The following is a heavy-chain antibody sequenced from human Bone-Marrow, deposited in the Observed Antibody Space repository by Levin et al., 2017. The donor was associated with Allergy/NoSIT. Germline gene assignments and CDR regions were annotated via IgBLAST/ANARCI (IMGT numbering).Heavy chain of an antibody. D-gene: IGHD3-16*01. CDR3: ARGLWRSYTYYFDS. Sequence: RASVKVSCKASNYASSDYGFVWLRQAPGQGLEWVGWISASNGDTSYAQNVQARVTLTTETSTTTAYMELRSLKSDDTAVYYCARGLWRSYTYYFDSWGQGTLVTVSS. CDR1: NYASSDYG. V-gene: IGHV1-18*01. CDR2: ISASNGDT. J-gene: IGHJ4*02.